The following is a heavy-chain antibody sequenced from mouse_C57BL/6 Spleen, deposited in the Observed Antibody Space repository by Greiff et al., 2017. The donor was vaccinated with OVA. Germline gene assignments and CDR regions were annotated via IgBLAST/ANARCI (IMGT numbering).Heavy chain of an antibody. V-gene: IGHV5-17*01. D-gene: IGHD2-3*01. CDR1: GFTFSDYG. CDR2: ISSGSSTI. J-gene: IGHJ4*01. Sequence: EVKLVESGGGLVKPGGSLKLSCAASGFTFSDYGMHWVRQAPEKGLEWVAYISSGSSTIYYADTVKGRFTISRDNAKNTLVLQMTSLRSEDTAMYYCARYDDGYFPYAMDYWGQGTSVTVSS. CDR3: ARYDDGYFPYAMDY.